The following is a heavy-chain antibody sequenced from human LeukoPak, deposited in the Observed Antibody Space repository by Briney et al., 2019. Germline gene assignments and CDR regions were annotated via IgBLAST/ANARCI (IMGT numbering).Heavy chain of an antibody. CDR3: AKLTINNGWYEDY. V-gene: IGHV3-23*01. Sequence: GGSLRLSCAASEFTFSSYAMNWVRQAPGKGLEWVSTITAGAGTYYPDSVKGRFTISGDNSKNTLYLQMNSLRVEDTAVYYCAKLTINNGWYEDYWGQGTLVTVSS. J-gene: IGHJ4*02. CDR1: EFTFSSYA. CDR2: ITAGAGT. D-gene: IGHD6-19*01.